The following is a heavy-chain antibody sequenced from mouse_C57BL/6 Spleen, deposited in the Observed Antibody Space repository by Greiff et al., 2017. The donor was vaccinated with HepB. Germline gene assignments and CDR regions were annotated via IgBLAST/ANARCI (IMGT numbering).Heavy chain of an antibody. CDR1: GFTFSSYA. CDR2: ISDGGSYT. D-gene: IGHD2-3*01. Sequence: EVMLVESGGGLVKPGGSLKLSCAASGFTFSSYAMSWVRQTPEKRLEWVATISDGGSYTYYPDNVKGRFTISRDNAKNNLYLQMSHLKSEDTAMYYCARDTGDDLYYFDYWGQGTTLTVSS. V-gene: IGHV5-4*01. J-gene: IGHJ2*01. CDR3: ARDTGDDLYYFDY.